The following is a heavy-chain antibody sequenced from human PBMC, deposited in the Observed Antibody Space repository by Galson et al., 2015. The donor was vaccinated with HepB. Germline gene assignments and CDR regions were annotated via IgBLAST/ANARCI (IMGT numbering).Heavy chain of an antibody. V-gene: IGHV4-30-2*01. CDR3: ASRYCSSTSCAFDP. J-gene: IGHJ5*02. CDR2: IYHSGTT. CDR1: GGSIGGGGYS. D-gene: IGHD2-2*01. Sequence: TLSLTCAVSGGSIGGGGYSWSWIRQPPGKALEWIGYIYHSGTTYYNPSLKSRVTISIDRSNNQFSLKLSSVTAADTAVYYCASRYCSSTSCAFDPWGQGTLVTVSS.